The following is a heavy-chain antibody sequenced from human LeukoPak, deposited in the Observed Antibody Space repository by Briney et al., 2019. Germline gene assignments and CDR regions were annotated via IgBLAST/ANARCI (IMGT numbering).Heavy chain of an antibody. V-gene: IGHV3-21*01. CDR1: GFTFSSYS. CDR2: ISSSSSYI. CDR3: ARDVDIVAIFHFDY. Sequence: GGSLRPSCAASGFTFSSYSMNWVRQAPGKGLEWVSSISSSSSYIYYADSVKGRFTISRDNAKNSLYLHMNSLRAEDTAVYYCARDVDIVAIFHFDYWGQGTLVTVSS. D-gene: IGHD5-12*01. J-gene: IGHJ4*02.